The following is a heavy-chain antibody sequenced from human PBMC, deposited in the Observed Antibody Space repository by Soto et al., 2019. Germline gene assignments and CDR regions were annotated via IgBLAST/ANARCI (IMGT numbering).Heavy chain of an antibody. CDR3: AKDQPTTMVRGRHFAGGFDP. CDR2: ISGSGGST. D-gene: IGHD3-10*01. Sequence: WWSLRLSCSASVFTFSSYAMSWFRQAPGKGLEWVSAISGSGGSTYYADSVKGRFTISRDNSKNTLYLQMNSLRAEDTAVYYCAKDQPTTMVRGRHFAGGFDPWGQGTLVTVSS. CDR1: VFTFSSYA. J-gene: IGHJ5*02. V-gene: IGHV3-23*01.